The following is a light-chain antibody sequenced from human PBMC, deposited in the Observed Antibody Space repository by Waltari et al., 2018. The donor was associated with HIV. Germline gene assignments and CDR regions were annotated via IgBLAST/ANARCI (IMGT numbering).Light chain of an antibody. V-gene: IGLV1-47*01. CDR3: AAWRDSLSAVV. J-gene: IGLJ2*01. CDR2: RNN. Sequence: QSVLTQPPSASGTPGQRVTISCSGSSSNIGTNYVYWYQQLPGTAPKLLIYRNNPRPSGVPDRFAVSKPGTSASLAISGLRSEDEADYYCAAWRDSLSAVVFGGGTKLTVL. CDR1: SSNIGTNY.